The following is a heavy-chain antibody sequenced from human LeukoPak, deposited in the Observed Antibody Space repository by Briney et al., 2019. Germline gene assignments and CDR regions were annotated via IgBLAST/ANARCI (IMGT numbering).Heavy chain of an antibody. CDR1: GGSFSGYY. D-gene: IGHD4-17*01. CDR2: INHSGST. V-gene: IGHV4-34*01. Sequence: PSETLSLTCAVYGGSFSGYYWSWIRQPPGKGLEWIGEINHSGSTNYNPSLKSRVTISVDTSKNQFSLKLSSVTAADTAVYYCARFSTTVTTTIYWGQGTLVTVSS. J-gene: IGHJ4*02. CDR3: ARFSTTVTTTIY.